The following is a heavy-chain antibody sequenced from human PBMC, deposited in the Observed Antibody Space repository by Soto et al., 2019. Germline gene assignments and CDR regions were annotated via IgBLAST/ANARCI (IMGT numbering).Heavy chain of an antibody. Sequence: SETLSLTSAVYGGPFSGYYWSWIRQPPGQGLEWIGEINHSGSTNYNPSNKRRITKSVDTSKNLFFLKLSSVTVADTAVYYFARVGDYIWGSYRYGSFKYYYMDVWGKGTTVS. CDR1: GGPFSGYY. J-gene: IGHJ6*03. D-gene: IGHD3-16*02. CDR2: INHSGST. CDR3: ARVGDYIWGSYRYGSFKYYYMDV. V-gene: IGHV4-34*01.